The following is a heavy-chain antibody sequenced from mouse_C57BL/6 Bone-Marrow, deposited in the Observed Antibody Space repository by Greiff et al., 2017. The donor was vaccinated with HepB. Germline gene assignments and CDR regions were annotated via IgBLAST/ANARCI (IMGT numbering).Heavy chain of an antibody. D-gene: IGHD1-1*01. V-gene: IGHV14-4*01. J-gene: IGHJ2*01. CDR3: TMTTVYFDY. Sequence: EVQLVESGAELVRPGASVKLSCTASGFNIKDDYMHWVKQRPEQGLEWIGWIDPENGDTEYASKFQGKATITADTSSNTAYLQLSSLTSEDTAVYYCTMTTVYFDYWGQGTTLTVSS. CDR2: IDPENGDT. CDR1: GFNIKDDY.